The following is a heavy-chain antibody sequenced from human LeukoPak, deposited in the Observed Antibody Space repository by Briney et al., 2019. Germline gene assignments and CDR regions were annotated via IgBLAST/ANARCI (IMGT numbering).Heavy chain of an antibody. Sequence: PGGSLRLSCSASGFTFSSYWMTWVRQAPGKGLEWVANIKQDGSEKYYVDSVKGRFTISRDNAKNSLYLQMNSLRAEDTAVYYCARDHLRDSTSCYGRRGENCEDYWGQGTLVTVSS. V-gene: IGHV3-7*01. D-gene: IGHD2-2*01. CDR2: IKQDGSEK. CDR1: GFTFSSYW. CDR3: ARDHLRDSTSCYGRRGENCEDY. J-gene: IGHJ4*02.